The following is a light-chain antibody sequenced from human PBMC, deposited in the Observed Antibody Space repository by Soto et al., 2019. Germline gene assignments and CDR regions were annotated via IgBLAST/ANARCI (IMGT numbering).Light chain of an antibody. CDR2: SAS. CDR3: KQVHSFPLT. J-gene: IGKJ4*01. CDR1: QTVSSTY. Sequence: EIVLTQSPGTLSLSPGERATLSCRASQTVSSTYFAWYQQKPGQAHRLLIYSASRRATGIPDRFTGSGSGTDFTLTINRVEPEEFATYYCKQVHSFPLTFGGGTKVDIK. V-gene: IGKV3-20*01.